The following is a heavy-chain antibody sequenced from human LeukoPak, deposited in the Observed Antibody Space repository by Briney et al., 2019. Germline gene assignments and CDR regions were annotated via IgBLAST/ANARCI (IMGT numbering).Heavy chain of an antibody. Sequence: GESLRLSCAASGFTFSTYSMNWLRLAPGKGLEWVSSISPDSNYKYYVDSVKGRFTISRDNAKSSLYLQMDSLRAEDTAVYYCVRGGYRGFDYEYWGQGTLVTVSS. CDR3: VRGGYRGFDYEY. J-gene: IGHJ4*02. CDR1: GFTFSTYS. V-gene: IGHV3-21*01. D-gene: IGHD5-12*01. CDR2: ISPDSNYK.